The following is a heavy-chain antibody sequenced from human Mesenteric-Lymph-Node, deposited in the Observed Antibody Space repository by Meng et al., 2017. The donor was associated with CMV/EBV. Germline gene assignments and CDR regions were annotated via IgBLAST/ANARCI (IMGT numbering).Heavy chain of an antibody. CDR3: ARDKAGPCARDGPRVWFGELCYGMDV. Sequence: ASVKVSCKASGYTFTSYGISWVRQAPGQGLEWMGWISAYNGNTNYAQKLQGRVAMTTDTSTSTAYMEVRSLRSDDTAVYYCARDKAGPCARDGPRVWFGELCYGMDVWGQGTTVTVSS. V-gene: IGHV1-18*01. CDR2: ISAYNGNT. D-gene: IGHD3-10*01. CDR1: GYTFTSYG. J-gene: IGHJ6*02.